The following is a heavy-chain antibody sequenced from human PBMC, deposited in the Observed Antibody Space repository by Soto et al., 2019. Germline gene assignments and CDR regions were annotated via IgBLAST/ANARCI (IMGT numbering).Heavy chain of an antibody. J-gene: IGHJ2*01. Sequence: QVQLQESGPGLVKPSETLSLTCTVSGGSISSYYWSWIRQPPGKGLEWIGYIYYTGSTNYNPSLKSRVTISVDTSKNQSSLQLSSVTAADSAVYYCASFNWYFDLWGRGTLVPVSS. V-gene: IGHV4-59*01. CDR2: IYYTGST. CDR3: ASFNWYFDL. CDR1: GGSISSYY.